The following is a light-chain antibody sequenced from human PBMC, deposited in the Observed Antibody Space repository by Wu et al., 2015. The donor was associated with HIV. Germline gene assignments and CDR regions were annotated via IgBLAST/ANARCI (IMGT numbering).Light chain of an antibody. CDR3: QQRSNWWT. CDR2: DAS. V-gene: IGKV3-11*01. J-gene: IGKJ1*01. CDR1: QSVSSY. Sequence: EILMTQSPATLSVSPGERATLSCRASQSVSSYLAWYQQKPGQAPRLLIYDASNRATGIPARFSGSGSGTDFTLTISSLEPEDFAVYYCQQRSNWWTFGQGTKVEIK.